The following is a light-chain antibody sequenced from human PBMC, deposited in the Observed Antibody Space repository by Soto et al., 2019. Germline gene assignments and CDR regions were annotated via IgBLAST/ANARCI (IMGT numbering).Light chain of an antibody. V-gene: IGLV4-69*01. CDR1: SVPSDYA. J-gene: IGLJ2*01. Sequence: QPVLTQSPSASASLGASVRLTCILTSVPSDYAIAWHQHQPEKGPRFLMKVDSDGRNTKGDGVPDRFSASSSGAERFLTISSLQSEDEGVYYCQTWAIGKVVFGGGTKVTVL. CDR3: QTWAIGKVV. CDR2: VDSDGRN.